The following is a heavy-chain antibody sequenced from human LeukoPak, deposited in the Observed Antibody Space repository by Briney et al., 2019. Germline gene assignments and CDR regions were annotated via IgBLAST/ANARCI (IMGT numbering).Heavy chain of an antibody. CDR2: ISYDGSNT. CDR3: ARGGRGISNYFDY. J-gene: IGHJ4*02. CDR1: RFTFSSYA. D-gene: IGHD3-16*01. V-gene: IGHV3-30*04. Sequence: GGSLRLSCAASRFTFSSYAMLWVRQLPGKGLEWVAIISYDGSNTYYADSVKGRFTISRDNSKNTLYLQMNSLRGEDTAVYYCARGGRGISNYFDYWGQGTLVTVSS.